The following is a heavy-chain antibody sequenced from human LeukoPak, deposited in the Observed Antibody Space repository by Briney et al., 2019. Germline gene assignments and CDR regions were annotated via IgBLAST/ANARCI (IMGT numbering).Heavy chain of an antibody. CDR1: GFTFSSYS. CDR3: ARGIMILDAFDI. D-gene: IGHD3-16*01. CDR2: ISSSSSTI. J-gene: IGHJ3*02. Sequence: GGSLRLSCAASGFTFSSYSMNWVRQAPGKGLEWVSYISSSSSTIYYADSVKGRFTISRDNAKNSLYLQMNSLRSEDTAVYYCARGIMILDAFDIWGQGAMVTVPS. V-gene: IGHV3-48*04.